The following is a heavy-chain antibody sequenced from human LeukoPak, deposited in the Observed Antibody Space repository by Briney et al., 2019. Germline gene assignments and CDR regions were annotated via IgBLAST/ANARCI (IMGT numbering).Heavy chain of an antibody. J-gene: IGHJ4*02. Sequence: ASVKVSCTASGYTFTSYDFNWVRQATGQRPEWMGWMSPNSGDTGYAQKFQDRVTMTRNTSISTAYMELSSLRSDDTAVYYCTRGPPNWGYDYWGPGTLVTVSS. D-gene: IGHD7-27*01. CDR1: GYTFTSYD. CDR3: TRGPPNWGYDY. V-gene: IGHV1-8*01. CDR2: MSPNSGDT.